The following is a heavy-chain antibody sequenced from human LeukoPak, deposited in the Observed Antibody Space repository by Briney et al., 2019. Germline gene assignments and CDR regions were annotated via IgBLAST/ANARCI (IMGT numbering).Heavy chain of an antibody. CDR2: IYYSGST. CDR3: ASGPRNYYYSGSYHY. J-gene: IGHJ4*02. CDR1: SGSINTYY. D-gene: IGHD3-10*01. V-gene: IGHV4-59*01. Sequence: SETLSLTCTVSSGSINTYYWSWIRQPPGKGLEWIGYIYYSGSTNYNPSLESRVTISVDTSKNQFSLRLSSVTAADTAVYFCASGPRNYYYSGSYHYWGQGTLVTVSS.